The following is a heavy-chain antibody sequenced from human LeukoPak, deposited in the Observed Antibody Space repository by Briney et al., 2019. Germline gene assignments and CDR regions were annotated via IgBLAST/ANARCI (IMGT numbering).Heavy chain of an antibody. Sequence: ASVKLSCKASGGTFSSYAISWVRQAPGQGLEWMGRIIPIFGTANYAQKFQGRVTITTDESTSTPYMELSSLRSEDTAVYYCARSFWGGYYFDYWGQGALVTVSS. CDR1: GGTFSSYA. D-gene: IGHD3-3*01. CDR2: IIPIFGTA. CDR3: ARSFWGGYYFDY. V-gene: IGHV1-69*05. J-gene: IGHJ4*02.